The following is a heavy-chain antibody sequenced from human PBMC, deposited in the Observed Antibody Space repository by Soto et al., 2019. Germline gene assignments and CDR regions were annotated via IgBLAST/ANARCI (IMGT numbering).Heavy chain of an antibody. CDR1: GYTFTNYA. CDR2: INAAIGNT. J-gene: IGHJ4*02. V-gene: IGHV1-3*01. D-gene: IGHD3-10*01. CDR3: ARRNVYGSGSYSFDY. Sequence: QVQLVQSGAEVKKPGASVKVSCKASGYTFTNYAMHWVRQAPGQRLEWMGWINAAIGNTKYSQKFQGSVTITRDTSANTAYMELSSLRSEDTAVYYCARRNVYGSGSYSFDYWGKGTLVTVSS.